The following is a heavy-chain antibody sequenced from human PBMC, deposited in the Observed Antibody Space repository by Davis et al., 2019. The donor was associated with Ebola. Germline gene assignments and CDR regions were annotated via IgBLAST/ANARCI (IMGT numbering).Heavy chain of an antibody. D-gene: IGHD5-12*01. CDR2: IYYSGGT. CDR1: GCSISSADYY. J-gene: IGHJ5*02. CDR3: ARELGWLRSGWFDP. Sequence: MPSETLSLTCTVSGCSISSADYYWSWLRPPPGTGLEWIVYIYYSGGTYYNPSLKSRVTISVDKSKNQFSLKLSSVTAAATAVYYGARELGWLRSGWFDPWGQGTPVTVSS. V-gene: IGHV4-30-4*01.